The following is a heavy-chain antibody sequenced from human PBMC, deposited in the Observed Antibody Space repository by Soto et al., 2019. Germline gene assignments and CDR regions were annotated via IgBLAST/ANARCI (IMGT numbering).Heavy chain of an antibody. CDR2: IYYSGST. J-gene: IGHJ5*02. Sequence: SETLSLTCTVSGGSISSYYWSWIRQPPGKGLEWIGYIYYSGSTNYNPSLKSRVTISVDTSKNQFSLKLSSVTAADTAVYYCARLGYSNFGNWFDPWGQGTLVTVSS. D-gene: IGHD4-4*01. CDR3: ARLGYSNFGNWFDP. CDR1: GGSISSYY. V-gene: IGHV4-59*08.